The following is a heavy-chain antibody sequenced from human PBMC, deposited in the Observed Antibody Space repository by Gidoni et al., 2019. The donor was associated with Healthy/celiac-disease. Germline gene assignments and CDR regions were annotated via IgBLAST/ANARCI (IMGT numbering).Heavy chain of an antibody. Sequence: QVQLQESGPGLVKPSETLSLTCTVSGGSISSYYWSWIRQPPGKGLEWIGYIYSSGSTNYNPSLMSRVTISVDTSKNQFSLKLSSVNAADTAVYYCARVEIAGPLGGWFDPWGQGTLVTVSS. CDR3: ARVEIAGPLGGWFDP. V-gene: IGHV4-59*01. CDR2: IYSSGST. J-gene: IGHJ5*02. D-gene: IGHD3-16*01. CDR1: GGSISSYY.